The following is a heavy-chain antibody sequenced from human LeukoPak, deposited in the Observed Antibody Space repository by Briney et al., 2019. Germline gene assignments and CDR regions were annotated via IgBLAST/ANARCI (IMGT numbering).Heavy chain of an antibody. J-gene: IGHJ4*02. V-gene: IGHV4-34*01. Sequence: SETLSLTCTVSGGSISSYYWSWIRQPPGKGLEWIGEINHSGSTNYNPSLKSRVTISVDTSKNQFSLKLSSVTAADTAVYYCARGPGYSYARYYFDYWGQGTLVTVSS. CDR3: ARGPGYSYARYYFDY. CDR1: GGSISSYY. D-gene: IGHD5-18*01. CDR2: INHSGST.